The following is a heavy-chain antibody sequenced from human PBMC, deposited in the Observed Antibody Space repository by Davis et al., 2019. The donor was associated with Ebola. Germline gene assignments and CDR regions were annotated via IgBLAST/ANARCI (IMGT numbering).Heavy chain of an antibody. CDR2: INSDGSST. CDR1: GFTFSSYW. D-gene: IGHD2-21*01. V-gene: IGHV3-74*01. J-gene: IGHJ5*02. CDR3: ARDNHGHTYLGFDP. Sequence: GESLKISCAASGFTFSSYWMHWVRQAPGKGLVWVSRINSDGSSTSYADSVKGRFTISRDNSKSTLYLQMNSLRVEDTAVYYCARDNHGHTYLGFDPWGQGTLVTVSS.